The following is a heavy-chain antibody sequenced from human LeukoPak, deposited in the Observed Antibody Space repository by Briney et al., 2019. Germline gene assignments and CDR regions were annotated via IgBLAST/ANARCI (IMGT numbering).Heavy chain of an antibody. V-gene: IGHV3-30*02. CDR3: AKERDGVGANS. Sequence: GGSLRLSCAASGFTFSSYGMHWVRQAPGKGLEWVAFIQYDGSNKYYAGSVKGRFTISRDNSKNTLYLRMNNLRTEDTAVYYCAKERDGVGANSWGQGTLVTVSS. D-gene: IGHD1-26*01. J-gene: IGHJ5*02. CDR1: GFTFSSYG. CDR2: IQYDGSNK.